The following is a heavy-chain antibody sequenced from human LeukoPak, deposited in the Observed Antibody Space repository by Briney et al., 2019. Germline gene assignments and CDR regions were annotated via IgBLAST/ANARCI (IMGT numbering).Heavy chain of an antibody. J-gene: IGHJ4*02. CDR2: IYHSGST. CDR1: GYSISSGYY. CDR3: ARLIGVPLGAFDY. V-gene: IGHV4-38-2*02. Sequence: SETLSLTCTVSGYSISSGYYWGWIRQPPGKGLEWIGSIYHSGSTYYNPSLKSRVTISVDTSKNQFSLKLSSVTAADTAVYYCARLIGVPLGAFDYWGQGTLVTVSS.